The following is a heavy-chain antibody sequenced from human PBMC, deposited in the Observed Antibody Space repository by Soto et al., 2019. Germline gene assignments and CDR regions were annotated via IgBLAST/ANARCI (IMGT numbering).Heavy chain of an antibody. J-gene: IGHJ5*01. CDR1: GFSLSSIGMC. D-gene: IGHD3-3*01. CDR3: ARSITMSGFCNWFDS. CDR2: IDWDGDE. V-gene: IGHV2-70*01. Sequence: SGPTLVNPTQTLTLTCTFSGFSLSSIGMCVSWIRQPPGKALEWLALIDWDGDEYYSTSLETRLTISKDTSKNQVVLTMSNMDPVDTATYYCARSITMSGFCNWFDSWGQGTLVTVSS.